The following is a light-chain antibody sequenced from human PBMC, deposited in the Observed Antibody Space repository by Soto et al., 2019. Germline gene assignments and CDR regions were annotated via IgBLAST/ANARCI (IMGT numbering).Light chain of an antibody. CDR2: DVS. V-gene: IGLV2-14*01. CDR3: SYYTSSSTRV. CDR1: SSDVGDYNY. Sequence: QSALTQPASVSGSPGQSITISCTGTSSDVGDYNYVSWYQQHPGKAPKLMIFDVSNRPSGVSNRFSGSKSGNTASLTISGLQAEDEADYYCSYYTSSSTRVFGTGTKLTVL. J-gene: IGLJ1*01.